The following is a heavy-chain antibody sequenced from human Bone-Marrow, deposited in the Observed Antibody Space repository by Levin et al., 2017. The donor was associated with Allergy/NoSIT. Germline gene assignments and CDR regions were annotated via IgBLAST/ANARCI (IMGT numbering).Heavy chain of an antibody. V-gene: IGHV1-3*01. J-gene: IGHJ6*03. CDR2: INAGNGNT. CDR1: GYTFTSYA. D-gene: IGHD2-2*01. Sequence: ASVKVSCKASGYTFTSYAMHWVRQAPGQRLEGMGWINAGNGNTKYSQKFQGRVTITRDTSASKAYMELGSLRSEDTAVYYCARDSGCSSTSCPRDYYYYYMDVWGNGTTVTVSS. CDR3: ARDSGCSSTSCPRDYYYYYMDV.